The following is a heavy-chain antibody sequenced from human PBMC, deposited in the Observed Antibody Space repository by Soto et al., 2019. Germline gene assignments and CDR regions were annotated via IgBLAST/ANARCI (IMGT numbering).Heavy chain of an antibody. V-gene: IGHV1-3*01. D-gene: IGHD6-13*01. CDR3: ARSLGIAAAGALDY. J-gene: IGHJ4*02. Sequence: SVKVSFKASSYSFTSYAMHWVRQAPGQRLEWMGWINAGNGNTKYSQKFQGRVTITRDTSASTAYMELSSLRSEDTAVYYCARSLGIAAAGALDYWGQGTLVTVSS. CDR2: INAGNGNT. CDR1: SYSFTSYA.